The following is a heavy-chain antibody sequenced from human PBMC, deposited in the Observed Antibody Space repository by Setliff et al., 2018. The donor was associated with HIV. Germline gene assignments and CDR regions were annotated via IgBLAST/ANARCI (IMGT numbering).Heavy chain of an antibody. Sequence: ASVKVSCKVSGYTLTELSRHWVRQAPGKGLEWMGSFDPKDGKTRYAQKFQGRVTITKDTSKNQVVLTMTNMDPVDTATYYCANKGLLIVAAFDSWGQGTPVTVSS. CDR1: GYTLTELS. J-gene: IGHJ4*02. CDR3: ANKGLLIVAAFDS. V-gene: IGHV1-24*01. CDR2: FDPKDGKT. D-gene: IGHD6-19*01.